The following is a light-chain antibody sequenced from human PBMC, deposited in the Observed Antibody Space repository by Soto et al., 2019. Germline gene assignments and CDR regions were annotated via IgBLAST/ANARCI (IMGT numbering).Light chain of an antibody. J-gene: IGLJ1*01. V-gene: IGLV2-8*01. CDR2: EVT. CDR1: SGDIGGYDY. CDR3: SSYAVSINPYV. Sequence: QSVLTQPPSASGSPGQSVTISCTGTSGDIGGYDYVSWYQQHPGKAPKLMIYEVTKRPLGVPDRFSGSKSGNTASLTVSGLQAEDEADYYCSSYAVSINPYVFGTGTKVTVL.